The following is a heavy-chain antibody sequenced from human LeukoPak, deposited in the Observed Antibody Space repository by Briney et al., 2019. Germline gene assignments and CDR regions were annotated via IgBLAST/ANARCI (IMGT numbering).Heavy chain of an antibody. CDR1: GGTFSSYA. CDR2: ISAYNGNT. Sequence: GASVKVSCKASGGTFSSYAISWVRQAPGQGLEWMGWISAYNGNTNYAQKLQGRVTMTTDTSTSTAYMELRSLRSDDTAVYYCARDTYSSGLSWGQGTLVTVSS. CDR3: ARDTYSSGLS. V-gene: IGHV1-18*01. D-gene: IGHD6-19*01. J-gene: IGHJ4*02.